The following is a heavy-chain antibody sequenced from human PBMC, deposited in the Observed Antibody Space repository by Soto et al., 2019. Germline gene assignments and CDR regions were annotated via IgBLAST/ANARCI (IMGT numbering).Heavy chain of an antibody. J-gene: IGHJ6*02. CDR1: GYPLTELS. Sequence: ASVKVSCKVSGYPLTELSMHWVRQPPGKGLEWVGGFDPEDGETIYAQKFPGRVTMXEETSTDTAYMELSSLRSEETAVYYCATSTLAAGVKVPIFYYYGMDVGTQGTTVTASS. CDR2: FDPEDGET. D-gene: IGHD6-13*01. V-gene: IGHV1-24*01. CDR3: ATSTLAAGVKVPIFYYYGMDV.